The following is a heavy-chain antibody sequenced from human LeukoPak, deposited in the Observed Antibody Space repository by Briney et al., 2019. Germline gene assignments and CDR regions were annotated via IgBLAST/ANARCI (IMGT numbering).Heavy chain of an antibody. CDR3: AREGRGEQQLDLFDY. D-gene: IGHD6-13*01. CDR1: GFTFSSYS. J-gene: IGHJ4*02. CDR2: ISSSSSYI. Sequence: GGSLRLSCAAPGFTFSSYSMNWVRQAPGKGLEWVSSISSSSSYIYYADSVKGRFTISRDNAKNSLYLQMNSLRAEDTAVYYCAREGRGEQQLDLFDYWGQGTLVTVSS. V-gene: IGHV3-21*01.